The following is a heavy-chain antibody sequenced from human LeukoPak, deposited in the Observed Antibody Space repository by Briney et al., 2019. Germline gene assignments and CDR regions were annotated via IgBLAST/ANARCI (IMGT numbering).Heavy chain of an antibody. Sequence: ASVKVSCKASGFTVTNYDIGWVRQAAGQGLEWMGWIRVYNGNANYAQKVQGRVTMTTDTSTNTAYMELRSLRSDDTAIYYGARYWSSSWPEPWDNGGQGTLVTVSA. CDR2: IRVYNGNA. CDR1: GFTVTNYD. V-gene: IGHV1-18*01. D-gene: IGHD6-6*01. J-gene: IGHJ4*02. CDR3: ARYWSSSWPEPWDN.